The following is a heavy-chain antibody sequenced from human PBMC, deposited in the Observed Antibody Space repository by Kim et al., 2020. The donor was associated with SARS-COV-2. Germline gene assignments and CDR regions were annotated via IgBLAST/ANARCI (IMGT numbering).Heavy chain of an antibody. J-gene: IGHJ3*01. Sequence: GGSLRLSCAASGFTVSSYYMSWVRQAPGKGLEWVSAIYGGGSTNYDASSKGRFTIFRHNSKNKMHLQMISRRAEDTAGYYCARRAGSSTSCEGNGCDA. CDR2: IYGGGST. CDR3: ARRAGSSTSCEGNGCDA. CDR1: GFTVSSYY. D-gene: IGHD6-13*01. V-gene: IGHV3-53*04.